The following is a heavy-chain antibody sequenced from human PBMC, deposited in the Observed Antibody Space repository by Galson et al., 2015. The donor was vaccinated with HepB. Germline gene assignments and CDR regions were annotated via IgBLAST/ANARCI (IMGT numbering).Heavy chain of an antibody. CDR3: ARAISRPRLLRQYSGSYYQFDY. CDR2: INAGTGNT. V-gene: IGHV1-3*01. J-gene: IGHJ4*02. CDR1: GYTFTSYA. D-gene: IGHD1-26*01. Sequence: SVKVSCKASGYTFTSYAMHWVRQAPGQRLEWMGWINAGTGNTKYSQKFQGRVTITRDTSASTAYMELSSLRSEDTAVYYCARAISRPRLLRQYSGSYYQFDYWGQGTLVTVSS.